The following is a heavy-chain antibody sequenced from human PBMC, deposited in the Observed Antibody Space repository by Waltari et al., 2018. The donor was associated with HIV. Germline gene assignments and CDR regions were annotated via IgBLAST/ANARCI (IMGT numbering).Heavy chain of an antibody. J-gene: IGHJ6*02. D-gene: IGHD3-22*01. Sequence: QVQLQESGPGLVKPSGTLSLTCAVSGGSITSSNWWSWVRQPPGKGLEWIGEIYHSGSTNYHPPLKSRVTISLDKSKNQFSLKLSSVTAADTALYYCAGSRSSGSSVYYGMDVWGQGTTVTVSS. CDR3: AGSRSSGSSVYYGMDV. CDR2: IYHSGST. V-gene: IGHV4-4*02. CDR1: GGSITSSNW.